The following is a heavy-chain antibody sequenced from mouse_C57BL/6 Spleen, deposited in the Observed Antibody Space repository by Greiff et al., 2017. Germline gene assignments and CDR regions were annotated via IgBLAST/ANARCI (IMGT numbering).Heavy chain of an antibody. Sequence: VQLQQSGAELVRPGASVKLSCKASGYTFTDYYINWVKQRPGQGLEWIARIYPGSGNTYYNEKFKGKATLTAEKSSSTAYMQLSSLTSEDSAVYFCARSEDGYYAAMDYWGQGTSVTVSS. CDR1: GYTFTDYY. D-gene: IGHD2-3*01. V-gene: IGHV1-76*01. CDR2: IYPGSGNT. J-gene: IGHJ4*01. CDR3: ARSEDGYYAAMDY.